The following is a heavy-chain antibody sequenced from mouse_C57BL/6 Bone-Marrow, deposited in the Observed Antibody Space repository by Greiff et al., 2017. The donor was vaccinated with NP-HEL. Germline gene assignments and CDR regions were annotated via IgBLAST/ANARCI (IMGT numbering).Heavy chain of an antibody. Sequence: EVQLQQSGAELVRPGASVKLSCTASGFNIKDDYMHWVKKRPEQGLEWIGWLDPENGDTEYASKFQGKATITADTSSNTAYLQRSNLTSEDTAVYYCTTSSGYRGGFDYWGQGTTLTVSS. D-gene: IGHD3-2*02. CDR1: GFNIKDDY. CDR3: TTSSGYRGGFDY. J-gene: IGHJ2*01. V-gene: IGHV14-4*01. CDR2: LDPENGDT.